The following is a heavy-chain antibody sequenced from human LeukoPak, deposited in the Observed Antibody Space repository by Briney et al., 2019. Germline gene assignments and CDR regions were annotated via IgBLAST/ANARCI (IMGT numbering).Heavy chain of an antibody. CDR1: GGSFSGYY. CDR3: ASLWVLASVVTP. CDR2: INHSGST. D-gene: IGHD2-21*02. V-gene: IGHV4-34*01. Sequence: SETLSLTCAVYGGSFSGYYWSWIRQPPGKGLEGIGEINHSGSTNYNPSLKSRVTISVDTSKNQFSLKLSSVTAADTAVYYCASLWVLASVVTPWGQGTLVTVSS. J-gene: IGHJ5*02.